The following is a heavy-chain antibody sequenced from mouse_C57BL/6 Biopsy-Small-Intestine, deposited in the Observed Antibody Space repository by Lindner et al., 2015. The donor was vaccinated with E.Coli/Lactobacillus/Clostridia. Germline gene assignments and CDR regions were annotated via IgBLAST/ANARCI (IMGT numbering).Heavy chain of an antibody. Sequence: VQLQESGAELVRPGTSVKVSCKASGYAFTNYLIEWVKQRPGQGLEWIGVINPGSGGTNYNEKFKGKATLTADKSSSTAYMQLSSLTSEDSAVYFCARSHTPHWGQGTTLTVSS. J-gene: IGHJ2*01. CDR3: ARSHTPH. CDR2: INPGSGGT. V-gene: IGHV1-54*01. CDR1: GYAFTNYL.